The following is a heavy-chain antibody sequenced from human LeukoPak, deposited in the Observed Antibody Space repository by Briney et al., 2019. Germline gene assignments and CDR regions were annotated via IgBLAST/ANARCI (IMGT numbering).Heavy chain of an antibody. Sequence: ASVKVSCKASGYTFTGYYMHWVRQAPGQGLEWMGWINPNSGGTNYAQKFQGWVTMTRDTSISTAYMELSRLRSDDTAVYYCARADSYGSYYFDYWGQGTLVTVSS. D-gene: IGHD5-18*01. CDR1: GYTFTGYY. CDR2: INPNSGGT. CDR3: ARADSYGSYYFDY. V-gene: IGHV1-2*04. J-gene: IGHJ4*02.